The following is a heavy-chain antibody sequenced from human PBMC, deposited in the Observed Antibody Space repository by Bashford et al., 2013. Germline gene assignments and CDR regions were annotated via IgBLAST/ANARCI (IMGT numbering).Heavy chain of an antibody. Sequence: SLRLSCAGSGFTFSRYTMNWVRQAPRKGLEWVSSISSSSGYIFYADSVKGRFTISRDNAKNSLFLQMNSLRAEDTAVYYCARDPGYSGYDTFDYWGQGTLVTVSS. D-gene: IGHD5-12*01. CDR1: GFTFSRYT. CDR2: ISSSSGYI. J-gene: IGHJ4*02. V-gene: IGHV3-21*04. CDR3: ARDPGYSGYDTFDY.